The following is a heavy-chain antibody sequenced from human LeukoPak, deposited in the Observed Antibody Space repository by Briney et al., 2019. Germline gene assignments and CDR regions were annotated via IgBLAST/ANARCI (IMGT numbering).Heavy chain of an antibody. CDR3: ARGYCSGGSCHTFDY. V-gene: IGHV7-4-1*02. Sequence: GASVKVSCKVSGYTLTELSMHWVRQAPGQGLEWMGWINTDTGNPTYAQGFTGRFVFSLDTSVSTSYLQISSLKAEDTAVYYCARGYCSGGSCHTFDYWGQGTLVTVSS. CDR2: INTDTGNP. J-gene: IGHJ4*02. D-gene: IGHD2-15*01. CDR1: GYTLTELS.